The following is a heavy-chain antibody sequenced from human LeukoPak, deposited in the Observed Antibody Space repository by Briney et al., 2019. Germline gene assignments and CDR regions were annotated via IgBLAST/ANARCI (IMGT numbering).Heavy chain of an antibody. CDR2: VFYSGST. D-gene: IGHD4-23*01. V-gene: IGHV4-59*01. CDR1: ADSISSYY. CDR3: ARVSYGGNSWFDP. J-gene: IGHJ5*02. Sequence: SETLSLTCTVSADSISSYYWTWIRQPPGKGLGWIGYVFYSGSTNYNPSLKSRVTISVDTSKNQFSLKLSSVTAADTAVYYCARVSYGGNSWFDPWGQGTLVTVSS.